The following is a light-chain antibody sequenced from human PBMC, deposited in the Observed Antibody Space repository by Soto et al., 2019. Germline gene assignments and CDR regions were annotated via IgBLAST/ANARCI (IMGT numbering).Light chain of an antibody. V-gene: IGLV2-23*02. Sequence: QSALTQPASVSGSPGQSITISCTGTSSDVGSYNLVSWYRQHPGKAPKLMIYEVTKRPSGISNRFSGSKSGNTASLTISGLQAEDEADYYCCSYAGSSTFLVFGGGTKLTVL. CDR2: EVT. CDR1: SSDVGSYNL. CDR3: CSYAGSSTFLV. J-gene: IGLJ2*01.